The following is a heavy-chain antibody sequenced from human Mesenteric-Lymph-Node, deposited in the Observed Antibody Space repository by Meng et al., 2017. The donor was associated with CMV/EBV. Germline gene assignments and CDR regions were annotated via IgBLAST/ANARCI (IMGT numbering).Heavy chain of an antibody. CDR3: TTRRWELSGTDY. V-gene: IGHV3-74*01. Sequence: ETLSLTCAVSGFTFSDYWMHWVRQVPGKGLVWVSHIDSDGSTTTYADSVKGRFTISRDNAKNTLYLQMNSLRAEDTAVYYCTTRRWELSGTDYWGQGTLVTVSS. CDR1: GFTFSDYW. D-gene: IGHD1-26*01. J-gene: IGHJ4*02. CDR2: IDSDGSTT.